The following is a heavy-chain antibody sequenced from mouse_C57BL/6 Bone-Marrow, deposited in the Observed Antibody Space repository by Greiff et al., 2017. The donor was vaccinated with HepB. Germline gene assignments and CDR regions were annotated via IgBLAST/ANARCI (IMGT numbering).Heavy chain of an antibody. Sequence: VQLKESGPGLVKPSQSLSLTCSVTGYSITSGYYWNWIRQFPGNIQEWMGYISYDGSNNYNPSLKNRISITSDTSKNQFFLKLNAVTTEDTATYYCAKGDMDYWGQGTSVTVSS. J-gene: IGHJ4*01. CDR3: AKGDMDY. CDR2: ISYDGSN. V-gene: IGHV3-6*01. CDR1: GYSITSGYY.